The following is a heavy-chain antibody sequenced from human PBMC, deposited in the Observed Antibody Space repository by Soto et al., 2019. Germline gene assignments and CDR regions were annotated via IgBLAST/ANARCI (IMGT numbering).Heavy chain of an antibody. D-gene: IGHD5-12*01. Sequence: QVQLQESGTGLVKPSGTLSLTCAVSGGSISSSNWWSWVRQPPGKGLEWIGEIYHSGSTNYNPSLKSRVTISVDKSMNQFSLKLSSVTAADTAVYYCARAGTGEYSGYDVARTYWFDPLCQGTLVTGSS. J-gene: IGHJ5*02. CDR1: GGSISSSNW. CDR2: IYHSGST. V-gene: IGHV4-4*02. CDR3: ARAGTGEYSGYDVARTYWFDP.